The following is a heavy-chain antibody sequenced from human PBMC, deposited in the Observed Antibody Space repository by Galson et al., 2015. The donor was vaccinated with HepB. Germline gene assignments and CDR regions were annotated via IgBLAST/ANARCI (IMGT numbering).Heavy chain of an antibody. D-gene: IGHD2-21*02. J-gene: IGHJ4*02. V-gene: IGHV4-59*08. CDR2: IYYSGST. CDR3: ARHVPLCGGDCYLFDY. Sequence: TLSLTCTVSGGSINSYYWSWIRQPPGKGLEWIGYIYYSGSTNYNPSLKSRVTISVDTSKNQFSLKMRSVTAADAAVYYCARHVPLCGGDCYLFDYWGQGTLVTVSS. CDR1: GGSINSYY.